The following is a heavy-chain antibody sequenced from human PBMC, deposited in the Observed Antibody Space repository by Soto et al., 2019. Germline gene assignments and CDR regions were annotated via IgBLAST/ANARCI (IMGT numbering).Heavy chain of an antibody. D-gene: IGHD3-10*01. J-gene: IGHJ5*02. Sequence: QVQLVQSGAEVKKPGSSVKVSCKASGGTFSSYAISWVRQAPGQGLEWMGGIIPIFGTANYAQKFQGRLTITADEPPSTAYMELSSLRSEDTAVYYWASTPFGSGSYYLLDPWGQGTLVTVSS. V-gene: IGHV1-69*12. CDR3: ASTPFGSGSYYLLDP. CDR1: GGTFSSYA. CDR2: IIPIFGTA.